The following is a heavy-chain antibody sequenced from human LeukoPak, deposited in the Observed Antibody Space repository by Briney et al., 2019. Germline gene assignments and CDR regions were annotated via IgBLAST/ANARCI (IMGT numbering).Heavy chain of an antibody. D-gene: IGHD1-26*01. CDR1: GYTFTSYD. CDR3: ARGTRAIVGATNFPYYFDY. Sequence: ASVKVSCKASGYTFTSYDINWVRQATGQGLEWMGWMNPNSGNTGYAQKFQGRVTMTRNTSISTAYMELSSLRSEDTAAYYCARGTRAIVGATNFPYYFDYWGQGTLVTVSS. CDR2: MNPNSGNT. J-gene: IGHJ4*02. V-gene: IGHV1-8*01.